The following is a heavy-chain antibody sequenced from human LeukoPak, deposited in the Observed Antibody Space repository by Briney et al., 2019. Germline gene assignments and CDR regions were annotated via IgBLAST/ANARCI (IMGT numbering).Heavy chain of an antibody. CDR3: TKELHVAVAVADYYYFYMDV. CDR2: INDGGDTT. CDR1: GFAFSSFA. Sequence: TGGSLRLSCAASGFAFSSFAMGWVRQSPGKGLEWLSTINDGGDTTFYADSVKGRFTISRDNSKNTLYLHMDGLRPDDTAIYYCTKELHVAVAVADYYYFYMDVWGRGTAVSVSS. V-gene: IGHV3-23*01. J-gene: IGHJ6*03. D-gene: IGHD6-19*01.